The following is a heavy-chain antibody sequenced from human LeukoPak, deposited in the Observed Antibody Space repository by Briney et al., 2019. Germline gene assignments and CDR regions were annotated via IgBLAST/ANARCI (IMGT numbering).Heavy chain of an antibody. CDR3: ARSTVGTSCCTAVDY. D-gene: IGHD1-26*01. V-gene: IGHV3-23*01. Sequence: PGGSLRLSCAASGFTFSSYAMTWVRQAPGKGLEWVSGISAGGDRKYYADSVKGRFTISRDNSKNTLYLQMNSLRAEDTAEYYCARSTVGTSCCTAVDYWGQGTLVTVSS. CDR1: GFTFSSYA. CDR2: ISAGGDRK. J-gene: IGHJ4*02.